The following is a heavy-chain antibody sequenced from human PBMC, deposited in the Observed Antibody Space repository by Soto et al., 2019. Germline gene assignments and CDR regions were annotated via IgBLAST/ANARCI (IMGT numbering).Heavy chain of an antibody. J-gene: IGHJ5*02. D-gene: IGHD6-13*01. CDR1: GGSISSSRSY. CDR2: IFYVGNT. Sequence: QLQLQESGPGLVKPSETLSLTCNGSGGSISSSRSYWAWFRQPPGKELEWIANIFYVGNTYYNPSLKRRVTVSVDTSKNLFSLKLDSVTAADTAVYYCARQAAAPGIDLWFDPWGQGTLVTVSS. CDR3: ARQAAAPGIDLWFDP. V-gene: IGHV4-39*01.